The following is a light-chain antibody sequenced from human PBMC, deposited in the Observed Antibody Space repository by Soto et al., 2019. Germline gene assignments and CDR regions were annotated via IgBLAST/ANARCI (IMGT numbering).Light chain of an antibody. CDR3: QQYNSSPPEFT. Sequence: EIVLTQSPGTLSLSPGERATLSCRASQSVSSSYLAWYQQRPGQAPRLLIFGASYRATGILDRFSGSGSGTDFTLTISRLEPEDFAVYYCQQYNSSPPEFTFGPGTKVDSK. CDR2: GAS. CDR1: QSVSSSY. J-gene: IGKJ3*01. V-gene: IGKV3-20*01.